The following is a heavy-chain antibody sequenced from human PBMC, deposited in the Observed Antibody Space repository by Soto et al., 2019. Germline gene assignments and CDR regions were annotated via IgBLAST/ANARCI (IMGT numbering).Heavy chain of an antibody. V-gene: IGHV4-61*01. CDR3: ARDNHSYGSGSYEPYGMDV. CDR2: IYYSGST. J-gene: IGHJ6*02. D-gene: IGHD3-10*01. CDR1: GGSVSSGSYY. Sequence: SETLSLTCTVSGGSVSSGSYYWSWIRQPPGKGLEWIGYIYYSGSTNYNPSLKSRVTISVDTSKNQFSLKLSSVTAADTAVYYCARDNHSYGSGSYEPYGMDVWGQGTTVTVSS.